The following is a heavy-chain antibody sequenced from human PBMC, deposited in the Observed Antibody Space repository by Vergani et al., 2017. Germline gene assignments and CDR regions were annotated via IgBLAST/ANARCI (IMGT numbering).Heavy chain of an antibody. Sequence: QVQLVQSGAEVKKPGASVKVSCKASGYTFTSYAMHWVRQAPGQRLEWMGWINAGNGNTKYSQKFQGRVTITRDTSASTAYMELRSLRSDDTAVYYCARGAYGEDFDYWGQGTLVTVSS. CDR2: INAGNGNT. CDR1: GYTFTSYA. J-gene: IGHJ4*02. CDR3: ARGAYGEDFDY. D-gene: IGHD4-17*01. V-gene: IGHV1-3*01.